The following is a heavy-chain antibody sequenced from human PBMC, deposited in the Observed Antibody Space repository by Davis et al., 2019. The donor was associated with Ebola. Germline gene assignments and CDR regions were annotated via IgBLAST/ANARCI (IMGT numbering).Heavy chain of an antibody. V-gene: IGHV3-30*18. J-gene: IGHJ6*04. CDR2: ISYDGSNK. CDR3: AKDRGGYSPLDV. D-gene: IGHD5-18*01. Sequence: PSGSLRLSCAASGFTFSSYGMPWVRQAPGKGLEWVAVISYDGSNKYYADSVKGRFTISRDNSKNTLYLQMNSLRAEDTAVYYCAKDRGGYSPLDVWGKGTTVTVSS. CDR1: GFTFSSYG.